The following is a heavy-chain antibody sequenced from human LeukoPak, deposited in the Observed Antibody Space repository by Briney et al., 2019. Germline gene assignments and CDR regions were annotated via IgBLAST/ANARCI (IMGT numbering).Heavy chain of an antibody. CDR3: RVGVYYEFSSPDY. J-gene: IGHJ4*02. CDR1: GYSISSGYY. D-gene: IGHD3-3*01. V-gene: IGHV4-38-2*01. Sequence: SETLSLTCAVSGYSISSGYYWGWIRQPPGKGLEWIGSIYHSGSTYYNPSLKSRVTISVDTSKNQFSLKLSSVTAADTAVYYCRVGVYYEFSSPDYWGQGTLVTVSS. CDR2: IYHSGST.